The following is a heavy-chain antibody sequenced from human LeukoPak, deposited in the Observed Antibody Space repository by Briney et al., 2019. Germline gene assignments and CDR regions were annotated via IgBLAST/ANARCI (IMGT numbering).Heavy chain of an antibody. V-gene: IGHV1-69*13. CDR3: ARGVAVAGTRGYYFDY. Sequence: ASVKVSCKASGGTFSSYAISWVRQAPGQGLEWMGGIIPIFGTANYAQKFQGRVTITADEPTSTAYMELSSLRSEDTAVYYCARGVAVAGTRGYYFDYWGQGTLVTVSS. CDR1: GGTFSSYA. D-gene: IGHD6-19*01. CDR2: IIPIFGTA. J-gene: IGHJ4*02.